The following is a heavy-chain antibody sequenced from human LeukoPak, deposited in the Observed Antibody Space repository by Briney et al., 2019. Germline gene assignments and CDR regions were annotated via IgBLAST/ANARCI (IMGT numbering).Heavy chain of an antibody. Sequence: SETLSLTCIVSGVSISSSNNYWGWIRQSPGKGLEWIVNIYYSGSTYYNPSLKSRVTISVDTSKNHFSLKLTSVTAADTAVYYCARGSSYKGDYYYYPMDVWGHGTTVTVSS. CDR3: ARGSSYKGDYYYYPMDV. CDR2: IYYSGST. D-gene: IGHD3-22*01. V-gene: IGHV4-39*02. J-gene: IGHJ6*02. CDR1: GVSISSSNNY.